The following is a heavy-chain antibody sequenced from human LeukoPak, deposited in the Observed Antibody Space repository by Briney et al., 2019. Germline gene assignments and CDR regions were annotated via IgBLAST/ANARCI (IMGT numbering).Heavy chain of an antibody. CDR1: GFTFSSYA. J-gene: IGHJ4*02. D-gene: IGHD6-13*01. V-gene: IGHV3-23*01. CDR3: ANQFSQYSSSWYESYYFDY. CDR2: ISGSGGST. Sequence: PGGSLRLSCAASGFTFSSYAMSWVRQAPGKGLERVSAISGSGGSTYYADSVKGRFTISRDNSKNTLYLQMNSLRAEDTAVYYCANQFSQYSSSWYESYYFDYWGQGTLVTVSS.